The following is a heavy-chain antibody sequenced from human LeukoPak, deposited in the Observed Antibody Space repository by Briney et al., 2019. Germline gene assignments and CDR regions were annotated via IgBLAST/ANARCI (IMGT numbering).Heavy chain of an antibody. Sequence: PGGSLGLSCAASGFTFSSYWMSWVRQAPGKGLEWVANIKQDGSEKYYVDSVKGRFTISRDNAKNSLYLQMNSLRAEDTAVYYCARDRPRYYDFWSGYFPHYYYYYGMDVWGQGTTVTVSS. CDR3: ARDRPRYYDFWSGYFPHYYYYYGMDV. D-gene: IGHD3-3*01. CDR1: GFTFSSYW. V-gene: IGHV3-7*01. J-gene: IGHJ6*02. CDR2: IKQDGSEK.